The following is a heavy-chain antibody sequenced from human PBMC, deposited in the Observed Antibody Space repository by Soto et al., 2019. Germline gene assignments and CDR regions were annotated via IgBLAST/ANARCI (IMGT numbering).Heavy chain of an antibody. J-gene: IGHJ4*02. CDR2: INHSGST. D-gene: IGHD2-15*01. CDR3: AGIDH. CDR1: GGSFSGYY. Sequence: PSETLSVTCAVYGGSFSGYYWSWIRQPPGKGLEWIGEINHSGSTNYNPSLKSRVTISVDTSKNQFSLKLSSVTAADTAVYYCAGIDHWGQGTLVTVSS. V-gene: IGHV4-34*01.